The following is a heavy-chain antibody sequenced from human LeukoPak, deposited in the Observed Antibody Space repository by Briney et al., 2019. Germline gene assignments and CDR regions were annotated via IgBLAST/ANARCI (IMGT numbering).Heavy chain of an antibody. D-gene: IGHD2-2*01. Sequence: GGSLRLSCAASGFTFSNAWMSWVRQAPGKGLEGVGRIKSKTDGGTTDYAAPVKGRFTISRDDSKNTLYLQMNSLKTEDTAVYYCTTDVGYCSSTSCPDYWGQGTLVTVSS. V-gene: IGHV3-15*01. J-gene: IGHJ4*02. CDR1: GFTFSNAW. CDR2: IKSKTDGGTT. CDR3: TTDVGYCSSTSCPDY.